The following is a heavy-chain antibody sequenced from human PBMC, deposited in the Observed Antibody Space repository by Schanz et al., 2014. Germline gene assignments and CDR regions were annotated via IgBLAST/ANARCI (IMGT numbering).Heavy chain of an antibody. D-gene: IGHD3-16*02. CDR1: GFTFSSYS. J-gene: IGHJ4*02. Sequence: EEQLVESGGGLVQPGGSLRLSCTASGFTFSSYSMNWVRQAPGKGLEYVSSISSKGDMTFYGNSVKGRFTISRDNSKNTLYLQLGSLSAEDTAVYFCARDNRYYLFDYWGQGALVTVSS. CDR2: ISSKGDMT. CDR3: ARDNRYYLFDY. V-gene: IGHV3-64*01.